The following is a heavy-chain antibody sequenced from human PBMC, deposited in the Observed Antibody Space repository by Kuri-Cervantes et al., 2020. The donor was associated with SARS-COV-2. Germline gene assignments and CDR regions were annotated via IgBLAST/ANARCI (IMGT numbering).Heavy chain of an antibody. V-gene: IGHV4-30-2*01. CDR1: GASITSGGYS. Sequence: LRLSCVVSGASITSGGYSWSWVRQPPGEGLEWIGFIYPGGSTSYNPSLQSRVTISMDGSENQFSLRLTSVTAADTAVYYCARVLDFDHHGFDVWGQGTFVTVSS. D-gene: IGHD3-9*01. J-gene: IGHJ3*01. CDR2: IYPGGST. CDR3: ARVLDFDHHGFDV.